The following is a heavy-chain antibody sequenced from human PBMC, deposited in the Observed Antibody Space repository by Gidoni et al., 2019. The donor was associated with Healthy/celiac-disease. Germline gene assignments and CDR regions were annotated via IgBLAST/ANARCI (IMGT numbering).Heavy chain of an antibody. D-gene: IGHD6-13*01. V-gene: IGHV4-34*01. CDR3: ARGEIAAAARGRWLNWFDP. CDR2: INHSGST. CDR1: GGSFSGYY. Sequence: QVQLQQWGAGLLKPSETLSLTCAVYGGSFSGYYWSWIRQPPGKGLEWIGEINHSGSTNYNPSLKSRVTISVDTSKNQFSLKLSSVTAADTAVYYCARGEIAAAARGRWLNWFDPWGQGTLVTVSS. J-gene: IGHJ5*02.